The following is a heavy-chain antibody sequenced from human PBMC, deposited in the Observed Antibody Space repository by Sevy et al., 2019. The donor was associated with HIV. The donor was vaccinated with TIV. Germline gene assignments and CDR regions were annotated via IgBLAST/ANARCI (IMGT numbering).Heavy chain of an antibody. Sequence: LPETLSLTCTVSGGSMNNYYWTWVRQAPGKGLEWIGFIYYSGSTNYNPSLNSRVTISVDLSKNELSLKLSSVTDADTAVYYCARLPDWDVWGQGTTVTVSS. J-gene: IGHJ6*02. CDR2: IYYSGST. V-gene: IGHV4-59*01. CDR1: GGSMNNYY. CDR3: ARLPDWDV. D-gene: IGHD2-15*01.